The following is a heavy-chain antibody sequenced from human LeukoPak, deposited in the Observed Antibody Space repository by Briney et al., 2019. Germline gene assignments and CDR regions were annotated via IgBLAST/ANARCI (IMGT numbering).Heavy chain of an antibody. V-gene: IGHV1-8*01. CDR2: MNPNSGNT. J-gene: IGHJ6*03. CDR1: GYTFTSYD. CDR3: ARGFRYSRSGSYYNVYYYYYMDV. D-gene: IGHD3-10*01. Sequence: ASVKVSCKASGYTFTSYDINWVRQATGQGLEWMGWMNPNSGNTGYAQKFQGRVTMTRNTSISTAYMELSSLRSEDTAVYYCARGFRYSRSGSYYNVYYYYYMDVWGKGTTVTTSS.